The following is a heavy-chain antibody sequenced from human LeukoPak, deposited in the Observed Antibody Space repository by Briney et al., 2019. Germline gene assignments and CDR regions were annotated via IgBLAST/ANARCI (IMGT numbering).Heavy chain of an antibody. CDR3: ARDQRHDYGDLGYFDL. D-gene: IGHD4-17*01. CDR2: INYSGNT. Sequence: PSETLSLTCTVSGGSISSCDYYWSWIPPPPGMGLEWIVYINYSGNTYSNPSLKSRVTISVDTSKNHFSLKLSSVTAADTAVYYCARDQRHDYGDLGYFDLWGRGTLVTVSS. J-gene: IGHJ2*01. CDR1: GGSISSCDYY. V-gene: IGHV4-30-4*08.